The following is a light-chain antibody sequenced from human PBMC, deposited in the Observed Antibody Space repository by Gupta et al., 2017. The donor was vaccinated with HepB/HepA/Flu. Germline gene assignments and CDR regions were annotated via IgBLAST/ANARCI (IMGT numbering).Light chain of an antibody. V-gene: IGKV3-15*01. CDR2: GAS. J-gene: IGKJ4*01. Sequence: EIVMTQSPATLSVSPGERATLSCRASQSVARNLAWYQQKPGQAPRLLIFGASTRAPGIPAKFSGSGSGTDFTLTINSLQSDDFAVYYCQHYTNLPLTFGGGTKVEIK. CDR3: QHYTNLPLT. CDR1: QSVARN.